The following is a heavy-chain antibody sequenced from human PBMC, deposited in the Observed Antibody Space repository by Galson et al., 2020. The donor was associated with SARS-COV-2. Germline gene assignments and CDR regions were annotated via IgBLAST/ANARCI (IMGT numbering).Heavy chain of an antibody. Sequence: GGSLRLSCAASGFTFTSYDMSWVRQAPGNGLEWVSGISGSGGSTYYADSVKGRFTISRDNSKNTLYLQMNSLRAEDTAVYYCARTFRGWGQGTLVTVCS. V-gene: IGHV3-23*01. J-gene: IGHJ4*02. D-gene: IGHD1-7*01. CDR1: GFTFTSYD. CDR3: ARTFRG. CDR2: ISGSGGST.